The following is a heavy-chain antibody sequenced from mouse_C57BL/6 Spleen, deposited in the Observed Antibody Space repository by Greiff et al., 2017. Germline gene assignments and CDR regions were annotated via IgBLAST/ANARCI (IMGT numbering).Heavy chain of an antibody. CDR2: IYPGNSDT. CDR1: GYTFTSYW. V-gene: IGHV1-5*01. Sequence: VQLKESGTVLARPGASVKMSCKTSGYTFTSYWMQWVKQRPGQGLEWIGAIYPGNSDTSYNQKFKGKAKLTAVTSASTAYMELSSLTNEDSAVYYCTRESSDYYGSRLYAMDYWAQGTSVTVSS. CDR3: TRESSDYYGSRLYAMDY. D-gene: IGHD1-1*01. J-gene: IGHJ4*01.